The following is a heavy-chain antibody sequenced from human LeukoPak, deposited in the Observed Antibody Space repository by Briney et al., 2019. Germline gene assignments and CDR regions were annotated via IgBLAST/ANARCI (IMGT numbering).Heavy chain of an antibody. V-gene: IGHV3-23*01. D-gene: IGHD1-26*01. J-gene: IGHJ4*02. Sequence: GGSLRLSCAASGFTFSSYAMSWVRQAPGKGLEWVSGISGSGGSTYYADSVKGRFTISRDNSKNSLYLQMNSLRAEDSAIYYCAKSVVNSGTYIPFDFWGQGTLVTVSS. CDR2: ISGSGGST. CDR1: GFTFSSYA. CDR3: AKSVVNSGTYIPFDF.